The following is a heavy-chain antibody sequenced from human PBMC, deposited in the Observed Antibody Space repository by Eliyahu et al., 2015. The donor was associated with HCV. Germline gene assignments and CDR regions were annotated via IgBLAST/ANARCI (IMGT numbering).Heavy chain of an antibody. V-gene: IGHV4-34*02. CDR2: INHAGGV. CDR1: GGSFGLHX. Sequence: QVHLQQWGAGLLKPSETLSLTCAVSGGSFGLHXWSWIRQTPGKGLEWFGEINHAGGVNYNPSLRSRVTISVDTSKNQVSLKLRSVTAADTAIYYCASLDTATTPGDYWGQGTLVSVSS. J-gene: IGHJ4*02. D-gene: IGHD1-1*01. CDR3: ASLDTATTPGDY.